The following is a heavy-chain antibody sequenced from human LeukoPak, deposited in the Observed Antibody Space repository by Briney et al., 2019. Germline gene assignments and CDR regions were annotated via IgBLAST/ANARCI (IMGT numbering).Heavy chain of an antibody. CDR2: ILQDAETT. Sequence: GGSLRLSCAASGFSFSTSMMSWVRRVPGQGLEWVSTILQDAETTYYADSVRGRFTISRDNFKDTLFLQMSSLRAEDTAIYYCTKRDGQSFDYWGQEALVTVSS. V-gene: IGHV3-23*01. J-gene: IGHJ4*02. CDR3: TKRDGQSFDY. D-gene: IGHD5-24*01. CDR1: GFSFSTSM.